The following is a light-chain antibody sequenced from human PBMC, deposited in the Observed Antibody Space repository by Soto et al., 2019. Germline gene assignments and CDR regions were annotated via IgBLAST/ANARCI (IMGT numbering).Light chain of an antibody. CDR2: KAS. Sequence: DIQMTQSPSNLSASVGDRVTITCRASQSISSWLSWYQQKPGKSPNLLIYKASSLESGVPSRFIGSGSGTEFTFTIISLQPDDFATYYCHQYNSYTAFGQGTKLEIK. CDR3: HQYNSYTA. J-gene: IGKJ1*01. CDR1: QSISSW. V-gene: IGKV1-5*03.